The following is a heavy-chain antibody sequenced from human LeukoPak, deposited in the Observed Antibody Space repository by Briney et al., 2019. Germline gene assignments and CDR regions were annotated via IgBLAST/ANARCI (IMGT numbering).Heavy chain of an antibody. J-gene: IGHJ4*02. Sequence: SETLSLTCTVSGGSISSYYWSWIRQPPGKGLEWIGYIYYSGSTNYNPSLKSRVTISVDTSKNQFSLKLSSVTAADTAVYYCTRELAPLYYFDYWGQGTLVTVSS. CDR3: TRELAPLYYFDY. CDR1: GGSISSYY. CDR2: IYYSGST. V-gene: IGHV4-59*01.